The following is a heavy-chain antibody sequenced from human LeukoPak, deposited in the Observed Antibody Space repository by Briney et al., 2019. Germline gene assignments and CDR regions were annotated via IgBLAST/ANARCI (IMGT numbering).Heavy chain of an antibody. J-gene: IGHJ4*02. D-gene: IGHD3-3*01. CDR1: GFTFSSYS. CDR3: ARDSLTEWLLYTPHFDY. Sequence: PGGSLRLSCAASGFTFSSYSMNWVRQAPGKGLEWVSYISSSSSTIYYADSVKGRFTISRDNAKNSLYLQMNSLRAEDTAVYYCARDSLTEWLLYTPHFDYWGQGTLVTVSS. V-gene: IGHV3-48*01. CDR2: ISSSSSTI.